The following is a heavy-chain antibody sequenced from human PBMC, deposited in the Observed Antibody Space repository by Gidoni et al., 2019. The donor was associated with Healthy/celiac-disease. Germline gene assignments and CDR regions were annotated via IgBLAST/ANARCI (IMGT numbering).Heavy chain of an antibody. V-gene: IGHV4-39*01. CDR1: GGSISSSSYY. CDR2: IYYSGST. J-gene: IGHJ6*02. CDR3: ARLPTIKQLRYFDWLPPPTYYYYGMDV. D-gene: IGHD3-9*01. Sequence: QLQLQESGPGLVKPSETLSLTCTVSGGSISSSSYYWGWIRQPPGKGLEWIGSIYYSGSTYYNPSLKSRVTISVDTSKNQFSLKLSSVTAADTAVYYCARLPTIKQLRYFDWLPPPTYYYYGMDVWGQGTTVTVSS.